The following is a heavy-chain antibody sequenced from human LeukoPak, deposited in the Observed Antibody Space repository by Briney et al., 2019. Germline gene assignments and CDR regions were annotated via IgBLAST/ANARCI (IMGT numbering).Heavy chain of an antibody. Sequence: NLGGPLKIPGQCPGSLFTSYWIGWAPQVPGKGPEGMGSIYPGDSDTRYSPSFQGQVTISADNSISTAYLQWSSLKASDTAMYYCAKNQLLWTLFDPWGQGTLVTVSS. J-gene: IGHJ5*02. D-gene: IGHD2-2*01. CDR1: GSLFTSYW. V-gene: IGHV5-51*01. CDR3: AKNQLLWTLFDP. CDR2: IYPGDSDT.